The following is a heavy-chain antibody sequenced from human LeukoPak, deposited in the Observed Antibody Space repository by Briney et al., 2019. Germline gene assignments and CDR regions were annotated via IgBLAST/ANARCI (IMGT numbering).Heavy chain of an antibody. CDR2: INHSGSA. D-gene: IGHD2-15*01. V-gene: IGHV4-34*01. Sequence: PSETLSLTCAVYGGSFSGYYWNWIRQPPGKGLEWIGQINHSGSANYNPSLRSRVAISVDTSKNQFSLRLSSVTAADTAVYYCARGLSRLPSGGYWGLGTLVTVSS. CDR1: GGSFSGYY. CDR3: ARGLSRLPSGGY. J-gene: IGHJ4*02.